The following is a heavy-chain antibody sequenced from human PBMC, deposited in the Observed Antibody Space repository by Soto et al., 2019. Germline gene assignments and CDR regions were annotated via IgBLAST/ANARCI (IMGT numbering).Heavy chain of an antibody. CDR2: ISGSGGST. CDR1: GFTFSTYA. D-gene: IGHD6-19*01. CDR3: AKDPRIGIAVAGVFDY. Sequence: EVQLLESGGGLVQPGGSLRLSCAASGFTFSTYAMSWVRQAPGKGLAWVSAISGSGGSTYYADSVKGRFTISRDNSKNTLYLQMNSLRAEDTAVYYCAKDPRIGIAVAGVFDYWGQGTLVTVSS. J-gene: IGHJ4*02. V-gene: IGHV3-23*01.